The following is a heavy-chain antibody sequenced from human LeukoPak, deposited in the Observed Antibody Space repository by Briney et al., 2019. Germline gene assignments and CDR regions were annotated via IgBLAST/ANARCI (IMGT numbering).Heavy chain of an antibody. J-gene: IGHJ4*02. CDR2: IYYSGST. V-gene: IGHV4-59*12. D-gene: IGHD3-10*01. CDR3: ARDRKAYGSGSYYNVNYFDY. Sequence: KTSETLSLTCTVSGGSISSYYWSWIRQPPGKGLEWIGYIYYSGSTNYNPSLKSRVTMSVDTSKNQFSLKLSSVTAADTAVYYCARDRKAYGSGSYYNVNYFDYWGQGTLVTVSS. CDR1: GGSISSYY.